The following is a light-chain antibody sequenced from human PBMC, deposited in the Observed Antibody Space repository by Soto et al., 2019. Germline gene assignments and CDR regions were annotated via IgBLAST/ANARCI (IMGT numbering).Light chain of an antibody. V-gene: IGKV3-20*01. CDR3: QQYGSSPYT. Sequence: EIVLTQSPGTLSLSPGERATLSCRASQSFSSSYLAWYQQKPGQAPRLLIFGASSRATGIPDRFSGSGSGTAFTLTISRLEPEDFAVYFCQQYGSSPYTFGQGTKLEIK. CDR1: QSFSSSY. CDR2: GAS. J-gene: IGKJ2*01.